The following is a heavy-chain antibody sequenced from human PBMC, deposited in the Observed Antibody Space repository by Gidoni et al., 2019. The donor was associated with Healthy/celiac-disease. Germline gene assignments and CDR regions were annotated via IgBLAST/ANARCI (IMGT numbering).Heavy chain of an antibody. Sequence: EVQLVESGGGLVKHGGSLRLSCAASGFTFSNAWMSWVRKAPGKGLEWVGRIKSKTDGGTTDFAAPVKGRFTISRDDSKNTLYLQMNSLKTEDTAVYYCTTEWLVGATLPGGDYWGQGTLVTVSS. CDR3: TTEWLVGATLPGGDY. CDR2: IKSKTDGGTT. CDR1: GFTFSNAW. D-gene: IGHD1-26*01. J-gene: IGHJ4*02. V-gene: IGHV3-15*01.